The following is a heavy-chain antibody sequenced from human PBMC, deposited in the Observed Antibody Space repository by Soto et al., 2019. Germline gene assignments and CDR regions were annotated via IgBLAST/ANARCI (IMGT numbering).Heavy chain of an antibody. CDR3: ARLYGDYDVGAFDI. CDR2: INPNSGGT. V-gene: IGHV1-2*04. J-gene: IGHJ3*02. Sequence: VKVSCKASGYTFTGYYMHWVRQAPGQGLEWMGWINPNSGGTNYAQKFQGWVTMTRDTSISTAYMELSRLRSDDTAVYYCARLYGDYDVGAFDIWGQGTMVTVSS. D-gene: IGHD4-17*01. CDR1: GYTFTGYY.